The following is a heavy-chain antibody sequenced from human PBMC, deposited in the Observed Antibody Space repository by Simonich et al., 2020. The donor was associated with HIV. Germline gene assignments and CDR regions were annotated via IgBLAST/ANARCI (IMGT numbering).Heavy chain of an antibody. V-gene: IGHV4-34*01. J-gene: IGHJ4*02. CDR2: INHSGST. CDR3: ARHDGLTGGWSFDY. Sequence: QVQLQQWGAGLLKPSETLSLTCAVYGGSFSGYYGSWIRQPPGKGLEWIGEINHSGSTNDNPSLNSRVTISVDTFKNQFSLKLSSVTAADTAVYYCARHDGLTGGWSFDYWGQGTLVTVSS. D-gene: IGHD7-27*01. CDR1: GGSFSGYY.